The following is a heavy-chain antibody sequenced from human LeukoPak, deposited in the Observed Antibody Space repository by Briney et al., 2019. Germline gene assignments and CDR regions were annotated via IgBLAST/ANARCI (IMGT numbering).Heavy chain of an antibody. J-gene: IGHJ6*03. CDR3: ARDRVVVVAYYYDYYMDV. V-gene: IGHV3-7*01. CDR1: GFTFGSYW. D-gene: IGHD2-15*01. Sequence: GGSLRLSCAASGFTFGSYWMTWVRQAPGKGLEWVANIKEDGSEKYYVDSVKGRFTISRDNAKNSLYPQMNTLRAEDTAVYYCARDRVVVVAYYYDYYMDVWGKGTTVTVSS. CDR2: IKEDGSEK.